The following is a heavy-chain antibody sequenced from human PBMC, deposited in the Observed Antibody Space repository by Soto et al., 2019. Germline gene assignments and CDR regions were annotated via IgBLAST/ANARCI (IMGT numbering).Heavy chain of an antibody. CDR3: ARFYYDSSGYYSFDY. J-gene: IGHJ4*02. D-gene: IGHD3-22*01. V-gene: IGHV4-59*01. CDR2: IYYSGST. Sequence: SETLSLTCTVSGGSISSYYWSWIRQPPGKGLEWIGYIYYSGSTNYNPSLKSRVTISVDTSKNQFSLKLSSVTAADTAVYYCARFYYDSSGYYSFDYWGQGTLVTVSS. CDR1: GGSISSYY.